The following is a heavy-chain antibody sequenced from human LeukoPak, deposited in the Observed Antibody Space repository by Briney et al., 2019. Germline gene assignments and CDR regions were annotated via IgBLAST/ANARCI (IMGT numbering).Heavy chain of an antibody. V-gene: IGHV1-8*03. Sequence: ASVKVSCKASGYTFTSYDINWVRQATGQGLEWMGWMNPNSGNTAYAQKFQGRVTITRNTSISTAYMELSSLRSEDTAVYYCARSGDPDYYDSSGYYSSWGQGTLVTVSS. CDR3: ARSGDPDYYDSSGYYSS. CDR1: GYTFTSYD. CDR2: MNPNSGNT. J-gene: IGHJ4*02. D-gene: IGHD3-22*01.